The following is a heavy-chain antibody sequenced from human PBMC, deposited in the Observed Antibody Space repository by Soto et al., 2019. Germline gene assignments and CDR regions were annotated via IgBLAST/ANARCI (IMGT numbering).Heavy chain of an antibody. Sequence: SETLSLTCTISGGSFGTNYWSWIRQAPGKGLEWIGYTYHTGSTKYNPSLKSRATISVDTPKNQFSLTLKSAAAADTAVYYCASAKAVVVAALGIWGQGTMVTVSS. J-gene: IGHJ3*02. CDR1: GGSFGTNY. CDR3: ASAKAVVVAALGI. V-gene: IGHV4-59*13. CDR2: TYHTGST. D-gene: IGHD2-15*01.